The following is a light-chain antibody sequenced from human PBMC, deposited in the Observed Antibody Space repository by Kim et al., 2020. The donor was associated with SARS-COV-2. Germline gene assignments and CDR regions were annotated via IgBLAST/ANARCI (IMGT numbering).Light chain of an antibody. CDR3: QTWGTGIWV. Sequence: ASVKLTCTLSSGNSNYAIAWHQQQPEKGPRYLMKVNSDGSHSKGDGIPDRFSGSSSGAERYLSISSLQSEDEADYYCQTWGTGIWVFGGGTKLTVL. V-gene: IGLV4-69*01. CDR2: VNSDGSH. J-gene: IGLJ3*02. CDR1: SGNSNYA.